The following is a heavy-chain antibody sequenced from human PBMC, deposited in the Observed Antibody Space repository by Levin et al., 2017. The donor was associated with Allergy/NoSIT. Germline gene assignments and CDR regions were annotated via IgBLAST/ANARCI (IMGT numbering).Heavy chain of an antibody. CDR3: ARVRSAGYSSSWDAFDI. CDR2: IWYDGSNK. CDR1: GFPFSNYA. V-gene: IGHV3-33*01. J-gene: IGHJ3*02. D-gene: IGHD6-13*01. Sequence: SCAASGFPFSNYAMHWVRQAPGKGLEWVAVIWYDGSNKYYADSVKGRFTISRDNSKSTLYLQMNSLRAEDTAVYYCARVRSAGYSSSWDAFDIWGQGTMVTVSS.